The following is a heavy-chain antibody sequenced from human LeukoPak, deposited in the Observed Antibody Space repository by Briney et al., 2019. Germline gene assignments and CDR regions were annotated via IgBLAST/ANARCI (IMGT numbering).Heavy chain of an antibody. J-gene: IGHJ5*02. Sequence: SVKVSCTTSGGTFTSYAITWGRQAPGQGLEWMGKIIPISGTTNYAQKFTGRVTFTADESTSTAYMELSSLRSEDTALYYCARKLRLGGNWFDPWGQGTLVTVSS. CDR3: ARKLRLGGNWFDP. D-gene: IGHD1-26*01. V-gene: IGHV1-69*13. CDR1: GGTFTSYA. CDR2: IIPISGTT.